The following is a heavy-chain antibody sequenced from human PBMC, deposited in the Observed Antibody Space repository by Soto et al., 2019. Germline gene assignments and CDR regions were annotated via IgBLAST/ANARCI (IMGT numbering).Heavy chain of an antibody. Sequence: SVKVSCKASGFTFTRSAMQWVRQARGQRLEWIGWIVVGSGNTNYAQKFQERVTIARDMSTSTAYMELSSLRSEDTAVYYCAADPKRSGYHLVAFDICGQGTMVTVSS. V-gene: IGHV1-58*02. J-gene: IGHJ3*02. CDR2: IVVGSGNT. CDR3: AADPKRSGYHLVAFDI. CDR1: GFTFTRSA. D-gene: IGHD3-22*01.